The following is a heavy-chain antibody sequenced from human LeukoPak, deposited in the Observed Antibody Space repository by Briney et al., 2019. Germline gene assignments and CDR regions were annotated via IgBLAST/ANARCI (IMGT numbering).Heavy chain of an antibody. CDR1: GYSFTSYW. V-gene: IGHV5-51*01. J-gene: IGHJ5*02. CDR3: ARHGGGLWFGEPYTSWFDP. CDR2: IYPGDSDT. Sequence: KHGESLKISCKGSGYSFTSYWIGWVRQMPGKGLEWMGIIYPGDSDTRYSPSFQGQVTISTDKSISTAYLQWSSLKASDTAMYYCARHGGGLWFGEPYTSWFDPWGQGTLVTVSS. D-gene: IGHD3-10*01.